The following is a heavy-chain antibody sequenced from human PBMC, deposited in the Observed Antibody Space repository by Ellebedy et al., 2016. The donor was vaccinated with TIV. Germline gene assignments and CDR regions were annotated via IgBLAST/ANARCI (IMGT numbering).Heavy chain of an antibody. CDR3: ARASSREDQA. CDR1: GFTFSDNY. J-gene: IGHJ5*02. D-gene: IGHD1-26*01. Sequence: GGSLRLSXAASGFTFSDNYMSWIRQAPGKGLEWVSYISSSSSTMNYADSVKGRFTISRDNAKNSLYLQMNSLRDEDTGIYYCARASSREDQAWGQGTLVTVSS. V-gene: IGHV3-11*04. CDR2: ISSSSSTM.